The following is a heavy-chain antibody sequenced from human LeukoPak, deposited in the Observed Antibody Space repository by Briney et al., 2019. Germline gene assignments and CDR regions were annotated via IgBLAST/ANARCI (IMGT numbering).Heavy chain of an antibody. V-gene: IGHV3-21*01. CDR3: ARDRQWLAAFDY. J-gene: IGHJ4*02. CDR2: ISSSSSYI. D-gene: IGHD6-19*01. CDR1: GFTFSSYS. Sequence: GGSLRLSCAASGFTFSSYSMNWVRQASGKGLEWVSSISSSSSYIYYADSVKGRFTISRDNAKNSLYLQMNSLGAEDTAVYYCARDRQWLAAFDYWGQGTLVTVSS.